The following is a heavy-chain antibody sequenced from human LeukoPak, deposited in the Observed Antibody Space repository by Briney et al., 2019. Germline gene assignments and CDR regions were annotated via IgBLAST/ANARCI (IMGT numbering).Heavy chain of an antibody. CDR3: AREGYSPY. CDR1: GFTLSSYW. D-gene: IGHD6-13*01. Sequence: GSLRLSCAASGFTLSSYWMNWVRQAPGKGLEWVANIKQDGSEKYYVDSVKGRFTISRDNAKNSLYLQMNSLRAEDTSVYYCAREGYSPYWGQGTLVTVSS. V-gene: IGHV3-7*01. CDR2: IKQDGSEK. J-gene: IGHJ4*02.